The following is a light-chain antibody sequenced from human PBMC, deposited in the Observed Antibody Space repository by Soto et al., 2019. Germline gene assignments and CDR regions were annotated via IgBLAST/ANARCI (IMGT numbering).Light chain of an antibody. CDR1: QSISDW. Sequence: DIQMTQSPSTLSASIGDRVTITCRASQSISDWLAWYQQKPGKAPKLLIYKTSTLESGVPSRFSGGGSGTEFALTISSLQPDDFATYYCQQYKTYSRTFGQGTKVDIK. J-gene: IGKJ1*01. V-gene: IGKV1-5*03. CDR3: QQYKTYSRT. CDR2: KTS.